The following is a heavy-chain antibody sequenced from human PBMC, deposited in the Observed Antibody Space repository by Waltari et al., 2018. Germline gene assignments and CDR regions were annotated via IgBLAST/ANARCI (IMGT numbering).Heavy chain of an antibody. CDR1: GFTLGTSG. CDR3: ARGGVTGAMDV. D-gene: IGHD3-10*01. J-gene: IGHJ6*02. Sequence: EVQLVESGGGLLQPGGSLRLHCAASGFTLGTSGRHWVRQAPGKGRAWVSRIKNDGISTSYADSVKGRFTISRDHATNTLYLQMNSLRDEDTAVYYCARGGVTGAMDVWGQGTTVTVSS. V-gene: IGHV3-74*01. CDR2: IKNDGIST.